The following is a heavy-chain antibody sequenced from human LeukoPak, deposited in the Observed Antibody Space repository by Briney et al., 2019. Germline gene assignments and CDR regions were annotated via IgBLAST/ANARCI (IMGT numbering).Heavy chain of an antibody. CDR1: GFTFTTYW. CDR2: IKYDGSEQ. J-gene: IGHJ5*01. CDR3: ARSYKYEDSGYRPSDS. D-gene: IGHD5-12*01. V-gene: IGHV3-7*04. Sequence: GGSLRLSCAASGFTFTTYWMTWLRQAPGKGLEWVANIKYDGSEQNYGAVVKGRFTVTSDNAKKSLYLQLNSLGVEDTAPYYCARSYKYEDSGYRPSDSWGQGPVVIVAS.